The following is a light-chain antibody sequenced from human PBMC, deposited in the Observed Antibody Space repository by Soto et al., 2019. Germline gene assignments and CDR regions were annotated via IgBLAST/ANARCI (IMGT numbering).Light chain of an antibody. CDR3: QSYDSSQHVV. CDR2: GNS. V-gene: IGLV1-40*01. Sequence: QSVLTQPPSVSGAPGQRVTISCTGSSSNIGAGYDVHWYQQLPGTAPKLLIYGNSNRPSGVPDRFSVSKSGTSASLAITGLQAEDEADYYCQSYDSSQHVVFGGGTQLTVL. CDR1: SSNIGAGYD. J-gene: IGLJ2*01.